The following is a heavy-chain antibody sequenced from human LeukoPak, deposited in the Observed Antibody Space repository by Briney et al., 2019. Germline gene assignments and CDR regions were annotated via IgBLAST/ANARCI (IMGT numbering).Heavy chain of an antibody. CDR2: INYGGDT. Sequence: SETLSLTCGVDGGSFSGYDWSGVRQPPGKGLEWIGEINYGGDTNYNPSLKSRVTISVYTSKNQFSLKVRSVTAADTAVYYCARGLGWKVTPMGLFYMDVWGEGAKVTVSS. D-gene: IGHD1-1*01. J-gene: IGHJ6*03. CDR3: ARGLGWKVTPMGLFYMDV. V-gene: IGHV4-34*01. CDR1: GGSFSGYD.